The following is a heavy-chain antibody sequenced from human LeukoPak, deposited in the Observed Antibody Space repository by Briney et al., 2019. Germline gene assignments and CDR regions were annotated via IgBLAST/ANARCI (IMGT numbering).Heavy chain of an antibody. V-gene: IGHV3-23*01. Sequence: GGSLRLSCAASGFTFSSYAMSWVRQAPGKGLEWVSGISGAGINTYYADSVKGRFTISRDNSKNTLYLQMNSLRAEDTAVYYCAKGYSYGYLDYWGQGTLVTVSS. J-gene: IGHJ4*02. CDR3: AKGYSYGYLDY. CDR2: ISGAGINT. D-gene: IGHD5-18*01. CDR1: GFTFSSYA.